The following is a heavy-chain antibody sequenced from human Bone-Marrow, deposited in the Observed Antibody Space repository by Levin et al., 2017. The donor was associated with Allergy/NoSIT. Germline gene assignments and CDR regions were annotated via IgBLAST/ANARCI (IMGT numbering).Heavy chain of an antibody. J-gene: IGHJ3*02. CDR3: AKSSGYNDAFDI. CDR2: ISYDGSNK. Sequence: PGGSLRLSCAASGFTFSSYGMHWVRQAPGKGLEWVAVISYDGSNKYYADSVKGRFTISRDNSKNTLYLQMNSLRAEDTAVYYCAKSSGYNDAFDIWGQGTMVTVSS. V-gene: IGHV3-30*18. CDR1: GFTFSSYG. D-gene: IGHD5-24*01.